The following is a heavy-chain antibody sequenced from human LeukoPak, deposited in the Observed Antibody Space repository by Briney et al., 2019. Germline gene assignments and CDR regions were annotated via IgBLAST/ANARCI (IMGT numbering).Heavy chain of an antibody. J-gene: IGHJ4*02. CDR2: IYYSGST. V-gene: IGHV4-31*03. Sequence: PSQTLSLTGTVSGGSISSGGYYWSWLRQHPGKGLEWIGYIYYSGSTYYNPSLKSRVTISVDTSKNQFSLKLSSVTAADTAVYYCARDRGYSYGPFDYWGQGTLVTVSS. CDR1: GGSISSGGYY. CDR3: ARDRGYSYGPFDY. D-gene: IGHD5-18*01.